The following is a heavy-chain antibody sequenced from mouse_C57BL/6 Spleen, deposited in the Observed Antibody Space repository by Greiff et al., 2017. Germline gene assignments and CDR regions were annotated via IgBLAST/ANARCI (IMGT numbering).Heavy chain of an antibody. J-gene: IGHJ4*01. CDR2: IYPRDGST. Sequence: VQLQQSDAELVKPGASVKISCKVSGYTFTDHTIHWMKQRPEQGLEWIGYIYPRDGSTKYNEKFKGKATMTADKSSITAYMQLNSLTSEDSAVYFCARYLFYDYGGNYAMDYWGQGTSVTVSS. V-gene: IGHV1-78*01. D-gene: IGHD2-4*01. CDR3: ARYLFYDYGGNYAMDY. CDR1: GYTFTDHT.